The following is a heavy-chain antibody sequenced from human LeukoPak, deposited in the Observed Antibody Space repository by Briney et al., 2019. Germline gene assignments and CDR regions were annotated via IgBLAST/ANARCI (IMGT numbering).Heavy chain of an antibody. Sequence: GGSLRLSCAASGFTFSSYAMSWVRQAPGKGLEWVSAISGSGGSTYYADSVKGRFTISRDNSKNTLYLQMNSLRAEDTAVYYCAKDQLRSSSWYWLRLVAADYWGQGTLVTVSS. V-gene: IGHV3-23*01. CDR3: AKDQLRSSSWYWLRLVAADY. CDR2: ISGSGGST. CDR1: GFTFSSYA. J-gene: IGHJ4*02. D-gene: IGHD6-13*01.